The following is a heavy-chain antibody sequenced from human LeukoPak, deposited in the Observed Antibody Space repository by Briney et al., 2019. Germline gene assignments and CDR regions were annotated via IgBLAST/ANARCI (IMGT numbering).Heavy chain of an antibody. J-gene: IGHJ3*02. D-gene: IGHD2-21*02. Sequence: GGSLRLSCAASGFTFSSYSMNWVRQAPGKGLEWVSSISSSSSYIYYADSVKGRFTISRDNAKNSLYLQVNSLRAEDTAVYYCARGNIVVVTAIGGDDAFDIWGQGTMVTVSS. CDR3: ARGNIVVVTAIGGDDAFDI. V-gene: IGHV3-21*01. CDR1: GFTFSSYS. CDR2: ISSSSSYI.